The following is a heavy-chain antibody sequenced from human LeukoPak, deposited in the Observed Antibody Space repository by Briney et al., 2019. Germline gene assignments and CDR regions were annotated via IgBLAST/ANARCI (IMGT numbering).Heavy chain of an antibody. D-gene: IGHD5-24*01. CDR2: IYGGGST. Sequence: GGSLRLSCATSGFSFSRNYMTWVRQAPGKGLEWVSVIYGGGSTFYADSVRGRFTISRDDSKNTLFLQMDSLRVEDTAVYYCARDSTSGRNGYSFDYWGQGTLVTVSS. V-gene: IGHV3-66*01. CDR1: GFSFSRNY. CDR3: ARDSTSGRNGYSFDY. J-gene: IGHJ4*02.